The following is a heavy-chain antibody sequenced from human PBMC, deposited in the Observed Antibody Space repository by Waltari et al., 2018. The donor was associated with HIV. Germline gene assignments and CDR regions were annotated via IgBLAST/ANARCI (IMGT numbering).Heavy chain of an antibody. CDR3: ARAYSGTYRIGDY. CDR2: IKQDGNEK. D-gene: IGHD1-26*01. CDR1: GFTFSKYW. V-gene: IGHV3-7*01. J-gene: IGHJ4*02. Sequence: EVQLVETGGALVQPGGSLRVSCVASGFTFSKYWMTWVRRAPGKGLEWVANIKQDGNEKNYLVSVKGRFTISRDNAKNSLYLQMNNLRDEDSATYYCARAYSGTYRIGDYWGQGTLVTVSS.